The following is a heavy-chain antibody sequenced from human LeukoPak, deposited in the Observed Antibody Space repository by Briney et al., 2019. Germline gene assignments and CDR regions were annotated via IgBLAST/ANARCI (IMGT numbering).Heavy chain of an antibody. CDR2: IYYSGST. J-gene: IGHJ4*02. CDR1: GGSISSSSYY. Sequence: SETLSLTCTVSGGSISSSSYYWSWIRQPPGKGLEWIGSIYYSGSTYYNPSLKSRVTTSVDTSKNQFSLKLSSVAAADTAVYYCARRSSGDCSSTSCYRRDYWGQGTLVTVSS. CDR3: ARRSSGDCSSTSCYRRDY. D-gene: IGHD2-2*02. V-gene: IGHV4-39*01.